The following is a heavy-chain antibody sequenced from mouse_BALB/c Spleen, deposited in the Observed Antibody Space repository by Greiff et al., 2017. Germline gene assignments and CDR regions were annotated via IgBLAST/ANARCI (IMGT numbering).Heavy chain of an antibody. Sequence: EVKLEESGGGLVQPGGSLKLSCAASGFTFSSYTMSWVRQTPEKRLEWVAYISNGGGSTYYPDTVKGRFTISRDNAKNTLYLQMSSLKSEDTAMYYCATPYYGSSSRYFDVWGAGTTVTVSS. J-gene: IGHJ1*01. CDR2: ISNGGGST. D-gene: IGHD1-1*01. V-gene: IGHV5-12-2*01. CDR3: ATPYYGSSSRYFDV. CDR1: GFTFSSYT.